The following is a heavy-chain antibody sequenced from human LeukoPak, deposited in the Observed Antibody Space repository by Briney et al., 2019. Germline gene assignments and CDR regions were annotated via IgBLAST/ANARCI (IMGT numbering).Heavy chain of an antibody. Sequence: TLSLTCAVSGGSISSGGYSWSWIRQPPGKGLEWIGYIYHSGSTYYNPSLKSRVTISVDRSKNQFSLKLSSVTAADTAVYYCARGHDRSFDYWGQGTLVTVSS. V-gene: IGHV4-30-2*01. D-gene: IGHD1-14*01. CDR3: ARGHDRSFDY. J-gene: IGHJ4*02. CDR2: IYHSGST. CDR1: GGSISSGGYS.